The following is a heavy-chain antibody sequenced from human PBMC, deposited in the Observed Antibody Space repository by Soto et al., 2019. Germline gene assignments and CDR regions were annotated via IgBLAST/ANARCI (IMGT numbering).Heavy chain of an antibody. J-gene: IGHJ4*02. Sequence: GGSLRLSCEASGFAFTSYWMHWVRQAPGKGLVWVAGVKSDGTTATYADSVRGRFTISRDNAKNTLYLQMNSLRAEDTAVYYCARDFVAATGFFEYWGQGILVTVSS. CDR1: GFAFTSYW. CDR2: VKSDGTTA. CDR3: ARDFVAATGFFEY. V-gene: IGHV3-74*01. D-gene: IGHD6-19*01.